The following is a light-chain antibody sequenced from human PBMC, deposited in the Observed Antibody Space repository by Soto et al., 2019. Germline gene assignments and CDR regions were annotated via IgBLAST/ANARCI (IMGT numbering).Light chain of an antibody. J-gene: IGKJ3*01. CDR2: GVS. CDR1: QSVRSNY. CDR3: QQYSSSPFT. V-gene: IGKV3-20*01. Sequence: EIVLTQSPGTLSLSPGERAIFSCRASQSVRSNYLAWYQQRSGQAPRLLIYGVSSRATGVPDRFSGSGSGTDFTLTISRLEPEDFALYYCQQYSSSPFTFGPGTKVDIK.